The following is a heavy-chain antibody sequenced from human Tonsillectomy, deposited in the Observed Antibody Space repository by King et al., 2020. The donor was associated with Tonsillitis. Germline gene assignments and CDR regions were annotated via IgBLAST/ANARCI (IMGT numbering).Heavy chain of an antibody. CDR2: SSSSSSYT. Sequence: VQLVESGGGLVKPGGSLRLSCAASGFTFSDYYMSWIRQAPGKGLEWVSYSSSSSSYTNYADSVKGRFTISRDNAKNSLYLQMNSLRAEDTAVYYCARDLRSSGYYMASWYFDLWGRGTLVTVSS. CDR3: ARDLRSSGYYMASWYFDL. D-gene: IGHD3-22*01. CDR1: GFTFSDYY. J-gene: IGHJ2*01. V-gene: IGHV3-11*05.